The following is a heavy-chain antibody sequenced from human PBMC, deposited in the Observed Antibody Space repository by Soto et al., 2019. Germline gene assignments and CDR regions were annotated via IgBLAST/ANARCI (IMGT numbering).Heavy chain of an antibody. CDR1: GGSISSGGYF. D-gene: IGHD3-3*01. Sequence: QVQLQESGPGLVKPSQTLSLSCAVSGGSISSGGYFWSWVRQHPGKGPAWIGCIFYSGTNYYNPSLRSRVTLSVDTAKKRSTLNLTSVTPAHTAVYYCAVTAGLDWFSPYMDVWGKGTTVTVSS. J-gene: IGHJ6*03. V-gene: IGHV4-31*11. CDR2: IFYSGTN. CDR3: AVTAGLDWFSPYMDV.